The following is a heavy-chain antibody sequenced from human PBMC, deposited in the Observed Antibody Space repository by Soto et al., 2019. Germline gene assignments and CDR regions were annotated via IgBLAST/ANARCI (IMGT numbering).Heavy chain of an antibody. J-gene: IGHJ5*02. CDR2: ISGSGGST. D-gene: IGHD3-3*01. CDR1: GFTFSSYA. V-gene: IGHV3-23*01. CDR3: AKDQNYDGFDP. Sequence: GESLKISCAASGFTFSSYAMSWVRQAPGKGLEWVSAISGSGGSTYYADSVKGRFTISRDNSKNTLYLQMNSLRAEDTAVYYCAKDQNYDGFDPWGQGTLVTVSS.